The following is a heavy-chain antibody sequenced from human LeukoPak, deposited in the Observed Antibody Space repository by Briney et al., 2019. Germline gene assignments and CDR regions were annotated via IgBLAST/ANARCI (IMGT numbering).Heavy chain of an antibody. CDR3: ARVREYVGSDY. V-gene: IGHV3-7*01. Sequence: PGGSLRLSCAASGFTFSSYWMSWVRQAPGKGLEWVANIKQDGSEKYYVDSVKGRFTIPRDNAKNSLYLQMNSLGAEDTAVYYCARVREYVGSDYWGQGTLVTVSS. CDR2: IKQDGSEK. J-gene: IGHJ4*02. D-gene: IGHD3-16*01. CDR1: GFTFSSYW.